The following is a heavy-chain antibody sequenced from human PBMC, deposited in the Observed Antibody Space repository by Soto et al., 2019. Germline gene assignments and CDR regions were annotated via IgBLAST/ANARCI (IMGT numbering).Heavy chain of an antibody. CDR2: IYYSGST. Sequence: PSETLSLTCTGSGGSISSDSWSWIRQPPGKGLEWIGYIYYSGSTNYNPSLKSRVTMSVDTSNSQFSLKLSSVTAADTAVYYCARGNPGTYCSSTGCHSDYYYYGLDVWGRGTTVTVSS. J-gene: IGHJ6*02. V-gene: IGHV4-59*01. CDR1: GGSISSDS. CDR3: ARGNPGTYCSSTGCHSDYYYYGLDV. D-gene: IGHD2-2*02.